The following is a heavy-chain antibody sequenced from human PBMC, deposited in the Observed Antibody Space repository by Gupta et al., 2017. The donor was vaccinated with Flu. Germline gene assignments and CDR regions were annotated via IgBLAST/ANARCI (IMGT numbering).Heavy chain of an antibody. V-gene: IGHV3-23*01. CDR2: ISGSGGST. J-gene: IGHJ4*02. CDR3: AKALRYCDWPTYYFDY. D-gene: IGHD3-9*01. CDR1: GFTFSSYA. Sequence: EVQLLESGGGLVQPGGSLRLSCAASGFTFSSYAMSWVRQAPGKGLEWVAAISGSGGSTYYADAVKGRFTISRDNSKNTLYLQMNSLRAEETAVYYCAKALRYCDWPTYYFDYWGQGTLVTVSS.